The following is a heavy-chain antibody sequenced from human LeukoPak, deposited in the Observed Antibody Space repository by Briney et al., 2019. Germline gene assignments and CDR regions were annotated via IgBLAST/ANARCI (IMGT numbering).Heavy chain of an antibody. V-gene: IGHV1-24*01. CDR2: FDPEDGET. CDR1: GYTLTELS. CDR3: ATDPRSGCYTGRHDY. J-gene: IGHJ4*02. Sequence: ASVKVSCKVSGYTLTELSMHWVRQAPGKGLEWMGGFDPEDGETIYAQKFQGRVTMTEDTSTDTAYMELSSLRSEDTAVYYCATDPRSGCYTGRHDYWGQGTLVTVSS. D-gene: IGHD3-3*01.